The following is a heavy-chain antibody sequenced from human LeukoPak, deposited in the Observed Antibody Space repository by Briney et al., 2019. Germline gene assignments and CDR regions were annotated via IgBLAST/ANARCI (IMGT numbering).Heavy chain of an antibody. CDR1: GFTVSGNY. V-gene: IGHV3-53*01. CDR3: ARVSVPAAKAQGAFDI. Sequence: GGSLRLSCAASGFTVSGNYMSWVRQAPGKGLEWVSVIYSGGDTYSADSVKGRFTISRDNYKNTVYLQMNSLRAEDTAVYYCARVSVPAAKAQGAFDIWGQGTMVTVSS. J-gene: IGHJ3*02. CDR2: IYSGGDT. D-gene: IGHD2-2*01.